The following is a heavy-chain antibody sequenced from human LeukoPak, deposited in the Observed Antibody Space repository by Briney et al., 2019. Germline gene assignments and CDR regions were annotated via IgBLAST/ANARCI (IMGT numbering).Heavy chain of an antibody. J-gene: IGHJ4*02. Sequence: SETLSLTCTVSGGSISSYYWSWVRQPPGKGLEWIGYIYYSGSTNYNPSLKSRVTISVDTSKNQFSLKLSSVTAADTAVYYCACSSLDYGDYFFDYWGQGTLVTVSS. CDR3: ACSSLDYGDYFFDY. V-gene: IGHV4-59*08. CDR1: GGSISSYY. D-gene: IGHD4-17*01. CDR2: IYYSGST.